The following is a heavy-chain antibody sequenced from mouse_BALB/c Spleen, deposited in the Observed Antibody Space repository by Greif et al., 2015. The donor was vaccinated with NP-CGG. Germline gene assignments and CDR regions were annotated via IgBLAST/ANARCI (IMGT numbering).Heavy chain of an antibody. J-gene: IGHJ4*01. Sequence: DVKLVESGGGLVKPGGSLKLSCAASGFTFSSYAMSWVRQTPEKRLEWVATISSGGSYTYYPDSVKGRFTISRDNAKNPLYLQMSSLRSEDTAMYYCARHAYAMDYWGQGTSVTVSS. V-gene: IGHV5-9-3*01. CDR1: GFTFSSYA. CDR2: ISSGGSYT. CDR3: ARHAYAMDY.